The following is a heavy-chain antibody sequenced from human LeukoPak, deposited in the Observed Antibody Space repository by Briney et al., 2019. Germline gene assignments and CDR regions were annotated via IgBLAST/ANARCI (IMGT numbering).Heavy chain of an antibody. Sequence: SETLSLTCAVYGGSFSGYYWSWIRQPPGKGLEWIGEINHSGSTNYNPSLKSRVTISVDTSKNQFSLKLSSVTAADTAVYYCARHARYCSSTSCYTRGHYYYYYMDVWGKGTTVTVSS. CDR3: ARHARYCSSTSCYTRGHYYYYYMDV. CDR2: INHSGST. D-gene: IGHD2-2*02. V-gene: IGHV4-34*01. J-gene: IGHJ6*03. CDR1: GGSFSGYY.